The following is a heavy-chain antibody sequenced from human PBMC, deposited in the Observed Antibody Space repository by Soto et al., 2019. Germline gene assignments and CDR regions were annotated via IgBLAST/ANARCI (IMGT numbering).Heavy chain of an antibody. CDR3: ARDRLRGDY. J-gene: IGHJ4*02. Sequence: GGSLRLSCAASGFTFSSYAMHWVRQAPGKGLEWVAVISYDGSNKYYADSVKGRFTISRDNSKNTLYLQMNSLRAEDTAVYYCARDRLRGDYWGQGTLVTVSS. CDR1: GFTFSSYA. CDR2: ISYDGSNK. V-gene: IGHV3-30-3*01. D-gene: IGHD3-10*01.